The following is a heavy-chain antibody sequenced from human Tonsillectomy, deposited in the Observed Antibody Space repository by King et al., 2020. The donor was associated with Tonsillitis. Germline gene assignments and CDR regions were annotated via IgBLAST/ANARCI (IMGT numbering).Heavy chain of an antibody. D-gene: IGHD6-13*01. V-gene: IGHV3-30*02. CDR1: GFLFSSYG. J-gene: IGHJ4*02. Sequence: QLVQSGGGVVQPGGSLTLSCAASGFLFSSYGMHWVRQAPGKGLEWLAFTFFDESEKHYLDSVKGRFAISRDNSKSILYLQMNSLRVEDSAVYYCAKGRHGIAISHPFDYWGQGALVTVSS. CDR3: AKGRHGIAISHPFDY. CDR2: TFFDESEK.